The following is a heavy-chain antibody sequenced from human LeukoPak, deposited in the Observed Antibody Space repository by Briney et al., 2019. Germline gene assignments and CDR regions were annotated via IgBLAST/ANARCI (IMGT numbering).Heavy chain of an antibody. V-gene: IGHV1-18*01. CDR1: GYTFTSYG. CDR2: ISAYNGNT. CDR3: ATGYSGPTSVDY. Sequence: ASVKVSCEASGYTFTSYGISWVRQAPGQGLEWMGWISAYNGNTNYAQKLQGRVTMTTDTSTSTAYMELRSLRSDDTAVYYCATGYSGPTSVDYWGQGTLVTVSS. J-gene: IGHJ4*02. D-gene: IGHD5-12*01.